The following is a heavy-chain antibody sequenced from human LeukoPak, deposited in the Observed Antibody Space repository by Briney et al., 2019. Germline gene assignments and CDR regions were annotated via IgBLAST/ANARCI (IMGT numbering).Heavy chain of an antibody. CDR1: GGSISSYY. CDR2: IYCSGST. V-gene: IGHV4-59*08. Sequence: SETLSLTCTVSGGSISSYYWSWLRQPPGKGLEWIGYIYCSGSTNYNASLKSRVTISVDTSKNPFSLKLSSVTAADTAVYYCASSAGYGYGGVDFDYWGQGTLVTVSS. CDR3: ASSAGYGYGGVDFDY. J-gene: IGHJ4*02. D-gene: IGHD5-18*01.